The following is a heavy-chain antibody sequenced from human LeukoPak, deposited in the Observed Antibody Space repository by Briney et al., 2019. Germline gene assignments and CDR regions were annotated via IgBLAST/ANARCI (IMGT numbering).Heavy chain of an antibody. CDR1: GYTFTSYG. CDR2: ISAYNGNT. CDR3: ARVFWSGGSIRRDY. J-gene: IGHJ4*02. Sequence: ASVKVSCKASGYTFTSYGISWVRQAPGQGLEWMGWISAYNGNTNYAQELQGRVTMTTDTSTSTAYMELRSLRSDDTAVYYCARVFWSGGSIRRDYWGQGTLVTVSS. D-gene: IGHD2-15*01. V-gene: IGHV1-18*01.